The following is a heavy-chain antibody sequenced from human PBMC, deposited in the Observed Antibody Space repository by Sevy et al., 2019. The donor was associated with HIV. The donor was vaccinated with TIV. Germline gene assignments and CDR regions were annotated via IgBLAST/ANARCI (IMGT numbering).Heavy chain of an antibody. CDR3: ARPYGSGSWEAFDV. V-gene: IGHV3-21*01. Sequence: GGSLRLSCAASGFIFTTYSMNWVRQAPGKGLEWVSFISGSSNYIYYADSVKGRFTISRDNAKNSLYLQMNSLRAEDTAVYYCARPYGSGSWEAFDVWGQGTMVTVSS. D-gene: IGHD3-10*01. CDR1: GFIFTTYS. J-gene: IGHJ3*01. CDR2: ISGSSNYI.